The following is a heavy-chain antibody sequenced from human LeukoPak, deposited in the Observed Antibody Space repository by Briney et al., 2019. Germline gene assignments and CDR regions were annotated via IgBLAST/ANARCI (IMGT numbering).Heavy chain of an antibody. Sequence: ASVKVSCKVSGYTLTELSMHWVRQAPGKGLEWMGGFDPEDGETIYAQKFQGRVTMTEDTSTDTAYMELSSLRSEDTAVYYCATNNEYSSSYYYYYYGMDVWGRGTTVTVSS. D-gene: IGHD6-6*01. CDR3: ATNNEYSSSYYYYYYGMDV. J-gene: IGHJ6*02. V-gene: IGHV1-24*01. CDR1: GYTLTELS. CDR2: FDPEDGET.